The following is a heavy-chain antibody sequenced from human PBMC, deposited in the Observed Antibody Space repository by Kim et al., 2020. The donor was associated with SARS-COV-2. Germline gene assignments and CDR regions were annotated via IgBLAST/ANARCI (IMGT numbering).Heavy chain of an antibody. D-gene: IGHD2-2*01. Sequence: ASVKVSCKASGYTFTNYAMHWVRQAPGQSLESMGWINAGHGNIKYSQKFHGRVTITRDTSASTAYMELSSLISEDTAVYYCARDDTYHLLSNYYYTGMDVWGQGTTVTVTS. CDR2: INAGHGNI. V-gene: IGHV1-3*01. J-gene: IGHJ6*02. CDR3: ARDDTYHLLSNYYYTGMDV. CDR1: GYTFTNYA.